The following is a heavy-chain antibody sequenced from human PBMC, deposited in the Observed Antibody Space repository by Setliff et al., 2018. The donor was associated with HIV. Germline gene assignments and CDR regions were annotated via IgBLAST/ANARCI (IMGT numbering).Heavy chain of an antibody. CDR1: GGSFSGYY. D-gene: IGHD2-2*01. CDR3: VTSSSWSSRLNF. V-gene: IGHV4-34*01. J-gene: IGHJ4*02. Sequence: ASETLSLTCAVYGGSFSGYYWSWIRQPLGQGLEWIGETSHSGKTNYNPSLKSRVTISVDTSKNQFSLKLTSVTAADTAVYYCVTSSSWSSRLNFWGPGMLVTVSS. CDR2: TSHSGKT.